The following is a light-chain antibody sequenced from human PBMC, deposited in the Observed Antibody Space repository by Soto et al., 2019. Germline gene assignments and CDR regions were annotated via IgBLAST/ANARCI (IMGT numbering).Light chain of an antibody. Sequence: QSVLTQPRSVSGSPGQSVAISCTGTSSDVGGYNYVSWYQQHPGKAPKLMIYDVSKRPSGVPDRFSGSKSDNTASLTISRLQAEDEADYYCCSYAGSYTYVIFGGGTKLTVL. CDR3: CSYAGSYTYVI. V-gene: IGLV2-11*01. J-gene: IGLJ2*01. CDR1: SSDVGGYNY. CDR2: DVS.